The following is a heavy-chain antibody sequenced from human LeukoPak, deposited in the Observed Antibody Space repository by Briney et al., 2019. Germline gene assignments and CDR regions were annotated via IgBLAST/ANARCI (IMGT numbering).Heavy chain of an antibody. J-gene: IGHJ5*02. D-gene: IGHD3-10*01. Sequence: SETLSLTCTVSGGSISSYYWSWIRQPAGKGLEWIGRIYTSGSTSYNPSLKSRLTMSVDTSKDQFSLKLSSVTAADTAVYYCARDGGVRGVNWFDPWREGTLVTVSS. CDR1: GGSISSYY. V-gene: IGHV4-4*07. CDR2: IYTSGST. CDR3: ARDGGVRGVNWFDP.